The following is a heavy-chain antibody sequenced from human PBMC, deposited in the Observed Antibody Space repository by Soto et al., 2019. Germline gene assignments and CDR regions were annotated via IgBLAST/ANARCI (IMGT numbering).Heavy chain of an antibody. Sequence: PSETLSLTCTVSGGSISSFDWNWIRQPPGKGLEWIGYISYSGSTNYNPSLKSRVTISVDTSKNQFSLKLSSVTATDTAVYYCVRKDSSGYGFDYSGQGTLVTLS. CDR2: ISYSGST. CDR3: VRKDSSGYGFDY. D-gene: IGHD3-22*01. CDR1: GGSISSFD. J-gene: IGHJ4*02. V-gene: IGHV4-59*08.